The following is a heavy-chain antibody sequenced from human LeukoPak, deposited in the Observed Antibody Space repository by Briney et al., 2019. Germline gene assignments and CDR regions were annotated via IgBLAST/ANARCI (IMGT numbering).Heavy chain of an antibody. CDR1: GGSISSSSYY. D-gene: IGHD3-10*01. Sequence: SETLSLTRTVSGGSISSSSYYWGWIRQPPGKGLEWIGSIYYSGSTYYNPSLKSRVTISVDTSKNQFSLKLSSVTAADTAVYYCARLLWFRELPLDYWGQGTLVTVSS. V-gene: IGHV4-39*01. CDR2: IYYSGST. CDR3: ARLLWFRELPLDY. J-gene: IGHJ4*02.